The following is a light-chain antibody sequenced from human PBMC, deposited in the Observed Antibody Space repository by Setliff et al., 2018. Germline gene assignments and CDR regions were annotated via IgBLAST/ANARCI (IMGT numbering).Light chain of an antibody. Sequence: QSALAQPASVSGYPGQSITISCAGTSSDVGAYNYVSWYQQNPGKAPKLLIYAVNNRPSGVSDRFSGSKSGNTASLTISGLQAEDVADYYCGSYARSSAPYVFGTGTKVTVL. J-gene: IGLJ1*01. V-gene: IGLV2-14*01. CDR3: GSYARSSAPYV. CDR2: AVN. CDR1: SSDVGAYNY.